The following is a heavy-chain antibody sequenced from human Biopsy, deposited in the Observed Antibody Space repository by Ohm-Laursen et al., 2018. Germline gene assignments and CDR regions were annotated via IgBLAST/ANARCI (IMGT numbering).Heavy chain of an antibody. V-gene: IGHV1-69*06. CDR3: ATKLTGYFHH. Sequence: GSSVKVSCKPSGGSFSSYAINWVRQAPGQGLEWLGGNIPILGTGNYAQKFQDRVTVAADTSTSTATMELRSLRSDDTAVYYCATKLTGYFHHWGQGTLVIASS. D-gene: IGHD3-9*01. CDR2: NIPILGTG. CDR1: GGSFSSYA. J-gene: IGHJ1*01.